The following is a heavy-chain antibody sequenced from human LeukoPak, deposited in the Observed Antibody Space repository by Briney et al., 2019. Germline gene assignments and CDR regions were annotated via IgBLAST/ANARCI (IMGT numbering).Heavy chain of an antibody. D-gene: IGHD5-18*01. CDR3: ARASANNYGLFAY. CDR2: ISPDGSTT. CDR1: EFTLSGYW. V-gene: IGHV3-74*01. J-gene: IGHJ4*02. Sequence: GGSLRLSCAASEFTLSGYWMHWVRQAPGKGLVWVSRISPDGSTTNYADSVRGRFTIPRDNAKNTLYLQMTSLRADDTAVYYCARASANNYGLFAYWGQGTLVTVSS.